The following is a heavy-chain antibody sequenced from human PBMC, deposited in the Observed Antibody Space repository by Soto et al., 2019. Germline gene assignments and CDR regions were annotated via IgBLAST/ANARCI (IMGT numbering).Heavy chain of an antibody. CDR1: GFTFSNYD. J-gene: IGHJ4*02. D-gene: IGHD2-2*01. V-gene: IGHV3-23*01. CDR2: ISGRGSST. Sequence: EVQLLNSGGGLVQPGGSLRLSCAASGFTFSNYDMNWVRQAPGKGLEWVSAISGRGSSTYHADSVKGRFTISRDDSKNTAYLQMNSLRAEDTAVYYCAKGSIVAGAIRYDLDYWGQGTLVTVSS. CDR3: AKGSIVAGAIRYDLDY.